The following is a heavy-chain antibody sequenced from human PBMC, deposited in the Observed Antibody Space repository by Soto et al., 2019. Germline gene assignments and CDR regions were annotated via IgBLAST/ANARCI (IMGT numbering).Heavy chain of an antibody. CDR3: ARESGALTVTRYNWFDP. V-gene: IGHV3-33*01. CDR1: GFTFSSDG. D-gene: IGHD4-4*01. Sequence: QVQLVESGGGVVQPGRSLRLSCAASGFTFSSDGMHWVRQAPGKGLDWVAVIWYDGSNKYYADSVKGRFTISRDNSKNTLYLQMNSLRAEDTAVYYCARESGALTVTRYNWFDPWGQGTLVTVSS. J-gene: IGHJ5*02. CDR2: IWYDGSNK.